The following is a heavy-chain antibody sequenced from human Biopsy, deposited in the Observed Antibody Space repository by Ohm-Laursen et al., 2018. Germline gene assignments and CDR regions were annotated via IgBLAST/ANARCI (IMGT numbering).Heavy chain of an antibody. V-gene: IGHV1-24*01. CDR2: FDPEEGQR. J-gene: IGHJ4*02. Sequence: ASVKVSCKVSGDRFTEFSIHWVRQATGKGLEWMGGFDPEEGQRTYAQKFQGRLTMTEDTSADTAYMELRGLRSEDAAVYYCAADSENCGGDCYIYWGQGTQVTVSS. D-gene: IGHD2-21*02. CDR1: GDRFTEFS. CDR3: AADSENCGGDCYIY.